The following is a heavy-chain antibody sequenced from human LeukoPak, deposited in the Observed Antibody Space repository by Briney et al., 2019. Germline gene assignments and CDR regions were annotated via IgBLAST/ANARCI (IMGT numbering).Heavy chain of an antibody. V-gene: IGHV4-34*01. CDR3: ARGQGLQQLASSFDY. J-gene: IGHJ4*02. D-gene: IGHD6-13*01. CDR2: INHSGST. CDR1: GGSFSGYY. Sequence: SETLSLTCAVYGGSFSGYYWSWIRQPPGKGLEWIGEINHSGSTNYNPSLKSRVTISVDTSKNQFSLKLSSVTAADTAVYYCARGQGLQQLASSFDYWGQGTLVTVSS.